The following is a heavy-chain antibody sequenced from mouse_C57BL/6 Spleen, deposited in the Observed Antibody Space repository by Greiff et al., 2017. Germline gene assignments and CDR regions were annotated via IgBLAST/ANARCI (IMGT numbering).Heavy chain of an antibody. CDR2: IYPGDGVT. CDR3: ARWTTVVAGYYVAY. Sequence: QVQLQQSGAELVKPGASVKISCKASGYAFSSYWMNWVKQRPGQGLEWIGQIYPGDGVTNYNGKFKGKATLTADKSSSTAYMQLSSLTSEGTAVDFCARWTTVVAGYYVAYWGQGTTLTVSS. V-gene: IGHV1-80*01. CDR1: GYAFSSYW. J-gene: IGHJ2*01. D-gene: IGHD1-1*01.